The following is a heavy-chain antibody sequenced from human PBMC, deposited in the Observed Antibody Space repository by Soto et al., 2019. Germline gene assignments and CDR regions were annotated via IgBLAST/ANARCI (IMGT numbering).Heavy chain of an antibody. V-gene: IGHV3-30*18. CDR1: GFTFSSYG. CDR2: ISYDGSNK. Sequence: GGSLRLSCAASGFTFSSYGMHWVRQAPGKGLEWVAVISYDGSNKYYADSVKGRFTISRDNSKNTLYLQMNSLRAEDTAVYYCAKALTATPPYSSGWYGGNGAFDIWGQGTMVTVSS. J-gene: IGHJ3*02. CDR3: AKALTATPPYSSGWYGGNGAFDI. D-gene: IGHD6-19*01.